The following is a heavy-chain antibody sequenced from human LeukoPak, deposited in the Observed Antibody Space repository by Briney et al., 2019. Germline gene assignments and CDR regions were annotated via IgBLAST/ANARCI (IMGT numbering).Heavy chain of an antibody. V-gene: IGHV4-61*02. D-gene: IGHD3-22*01. CDR1: GGSISSGDYY. CDR2: IYTSGST. CDR3: ARYNVIDSSGYYYFDY. Sequence: SETLSLTCTVSGGSISSGDYYWSWIRQPAGKGLEWIGRIYTSGSTNYNPSLKSRVTISVDTSKNQFSLKLSSVTAADTAVYYCARYNVIDSSGYYYFDYWGQGTLVTVSS. J-gene: IGHJ4*02.